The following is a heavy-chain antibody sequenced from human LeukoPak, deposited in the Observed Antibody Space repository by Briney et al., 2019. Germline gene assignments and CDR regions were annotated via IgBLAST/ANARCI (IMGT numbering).Heavy chain of an antibody. CDR1: GGSISSGSYY. V-gene: IGHV4-61*02. CDR2: IYTSGST. D-gene: IGHD3-10*01. J-gene: IGHJ4*02. CDR3: ARSLWFGEWKFDY. Sequence: SETLSLTCTVSGGSISSGSYYWSWIRQPAGKGLEWIGRIYTSGSTNYNPSLKSRVTISVDTSKNQFSLKLSSVTAADTAVYYCARSLWFGEWKFDYWGQGTLVTVSS.